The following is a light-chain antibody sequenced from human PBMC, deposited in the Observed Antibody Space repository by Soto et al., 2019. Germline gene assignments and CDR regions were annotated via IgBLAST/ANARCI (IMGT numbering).Light chain of an antibody. CDR3: QQYNNWWT. J-gene: IGKJ1*01. V-gene: IGKV3-15*01. CDR2: GAS. Sequence: EIVLTQSPATLSLSPGERATLSCRASQSVSSSYLAWYQQKPREAPMLLIYGASSRATSIPARFSGSGSGTEFPLTISSLQSEDFAVYYCQQYNNWWTFGQGTKVDI. CDR1: QSVSSSY.